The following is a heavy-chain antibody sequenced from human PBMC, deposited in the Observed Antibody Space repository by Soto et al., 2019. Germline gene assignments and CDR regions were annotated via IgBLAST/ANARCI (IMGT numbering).Heavy chain of an antibody. V-gene: IGHV1-18*04. J-gene: IGHJ6*02. CDR2: ISAYNGNT. CDR3: ARDVTIFGVVTEYYYYSGMDV. D-gene: IGHD3-3*01. CDR1: GYTFTSYG. Sequence: QVQLVQSGAEVKKPGASVKVSCKASGYTFTSYGISWVRQAPGQGLEWMGWISAYNGNTNYAQKLQGRATMTTDTSTSTAYMELRSLRSDDTAVYYCARDVTIFGVVTEYYYYSGMDVWGQGTTVTVSS.